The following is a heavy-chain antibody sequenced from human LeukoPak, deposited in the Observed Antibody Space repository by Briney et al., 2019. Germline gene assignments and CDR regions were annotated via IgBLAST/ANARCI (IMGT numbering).Heavy chain of an antibody. CDR1: GGSISSGDYY. Sequence: SETLSLTCTVSGGSISSGDYYWSWIRQPPGKGLEWIGSIYYSGSTYYNPSLKSRVTISVDTSKNQFSLKLSSVTAADTAVYYCARWVQYSSVSDDAFDIWGQGTMVTVSS. J-gene: IGHJ3*02. V-gene: IGHV4-39*01. CDR3: ARWVQYSSVSDDAFDI. CDR2: IYYSGST. D-gene: IGHD5-18*01.